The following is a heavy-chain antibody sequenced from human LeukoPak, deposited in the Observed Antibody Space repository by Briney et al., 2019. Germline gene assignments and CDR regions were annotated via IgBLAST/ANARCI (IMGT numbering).Heavy chain of an antibody. CDR2: IKSKVDGGTI. CDR3: TTGGKVMTNDY. Sequence: PGGSLRVSCAGSGFTFANAWMNWVRQPPGKGLEWVGCIKSKVDGGTIDYAAPVRGRFTISRDDSKDAVYLQMNSLKTEDTGLYYCTTGGKVMTNDYWGQGTLVTVSS. CDR1: GFTFANAW. D-gene: IGHD4-23*01. J-gene: IGHJ4*02. V-gene: IGHV3-15*07.